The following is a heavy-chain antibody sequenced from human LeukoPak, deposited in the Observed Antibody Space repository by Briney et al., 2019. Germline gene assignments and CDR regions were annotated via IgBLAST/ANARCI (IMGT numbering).Heavy chain of an antibody. CDR3: ARETYSSSWYTDY. D-gene: IGHD6-13*01. J-gene: IGHJ4*02. CDR1: GGSISSGSYY. CDR2: IYTSGST. V-gene: IGHV4-61*02. Sequence: SETLSLTCTVSGGSISSGSYYWSWIRQPAGKGLEWIGRIYTSGSTNYNPSLKSRVTISVDTSKNQFSLKLSSVTAADTAAYYCARETYSSSWYTDYWGQGTLVTVSS.